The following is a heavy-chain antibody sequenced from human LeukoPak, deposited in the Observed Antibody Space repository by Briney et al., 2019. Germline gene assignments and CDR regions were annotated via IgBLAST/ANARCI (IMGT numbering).Heavy chain of an antibody. V-gene: IGHV1-2*04. CDR1: GYTFTGYY. Sequence: ASVKVSCKASGYTFTGYYMHWVRQAPGQGLEWMGWINPNSGGTNYAQKFQGWVTMTRDTSISTAYMELSSLKSDDTAVYYCAIYINNWFDPWGQGTLVTVS. CDR2: INPNSGGT. D-gene: IGHD1-14*01. CDR3: AIYINNWFDP. J-gene: IGHJ5*02.